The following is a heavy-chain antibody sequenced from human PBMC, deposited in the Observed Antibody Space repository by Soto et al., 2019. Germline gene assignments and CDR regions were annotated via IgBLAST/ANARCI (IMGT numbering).Heavy chain of an antibody. CDR3: ARESGGTPGTTAFDI. V-gene: IGHV3-30*04. D-gene: IGHD1-1*01. CDR2: ISYDGSNK. CDR1: GFTFSSYA. J-gene: IGHJ3*02. Sequence: GGSLRLSCAASGFTFSSYAMHWVRQAPGKGLEWVAVISYDGSNKYYADSVKGRFTISRDNSKNTLYLQMNSLRAEDPAVYYWARESGGTPGTTAFDIWGQGTMVTLSS.